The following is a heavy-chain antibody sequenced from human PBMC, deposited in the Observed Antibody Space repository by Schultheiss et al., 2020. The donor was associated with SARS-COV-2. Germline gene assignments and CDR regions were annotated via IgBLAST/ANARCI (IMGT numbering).Heavy chain of an antibody. CDR1: GFTFSSYG. CDR3: ARDFVAAAGLL. Sequence: GGSLRLSCAASGFTFSSYGMHWVRQAPGKGLEWVSSISSTRGYINYADSVKGRFTISRDNSKNTLYLQMSSLRAEDTAVYYCARDFVAAAGLLWGQGTLVTVSS. V-gene: IGHV3-21*01. J-gene: IGHJ4*02. CDR2: ISSTRGYI. D-gene: IGHD6-13*01.